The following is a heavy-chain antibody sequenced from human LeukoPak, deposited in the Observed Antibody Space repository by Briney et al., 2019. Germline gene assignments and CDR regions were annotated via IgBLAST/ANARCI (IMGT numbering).Heavy chain of an antibody. D-gene: IGHD6-13*01. CDR2: IYYSGST. J-gene: IGHJ4*02. Sequence: SEILSLTCTVSGGSISSYYWSWIRQPPGKGLEWIGYIYYSGSTNYNPSLKSRVTMSVDTSKNQFSLNLSSVTAADTAVYYCARDGTPAYWGQGTLVTVSS. CDR3: ARDGTPAY. V-gene: IGHV4-59*01. CDR1: GGSISSYY.